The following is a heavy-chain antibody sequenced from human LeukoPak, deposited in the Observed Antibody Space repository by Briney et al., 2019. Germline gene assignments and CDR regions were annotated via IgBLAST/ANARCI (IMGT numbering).Heavy chain of an antibody. D-gene: IGHD6-19*01. J-gene: IGHJ3*02. CDR2: ISSSSSYI. Sequence: GGSLRLSCAASGFTFSSYSMNWVRQAPGKGLEWVSSISSSSSYIYYADSVKGRFTISRDNAKNTLYLQMNSLRAEDTAVYYCARGGSSGWWAFDIWGQGTMVTVSS. V-gene: IGHV3-21*01. CDR3: ARGGSSGWWAFDI. CDR1: GFTFSSYS.